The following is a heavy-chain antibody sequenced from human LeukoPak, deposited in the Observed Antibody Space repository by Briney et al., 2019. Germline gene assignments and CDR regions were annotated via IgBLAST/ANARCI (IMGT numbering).Heavy chain of an antibody. CDR1: RGSICGDY. Sequence: LETLSLTCTVSRGSICGDYWTWMRQPPREGLWCMGYIYHSVTTNYNPSLKSRVTISIDPSKNQLSLKLSSVTAADTAVYYCARHLNTPMVKAHFDYWGQGNLITVSS. J-gene: IGHJ4*02. CDR2: IYHSVTT. D-gene: IGHD5-18*01. CDR3: ARHLNTPMVKAHFDY. V-gene: IGHV4-59*08.